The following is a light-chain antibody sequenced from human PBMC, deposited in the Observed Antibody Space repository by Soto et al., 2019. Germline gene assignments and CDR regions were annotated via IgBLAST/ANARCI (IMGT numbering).Light chain of an antibody. CDR2: DVS. CDR3: SSYTTSSTHVV. Sequence: QSALTQPVSVSGSPGQSITISCTGTSSDVGSYNYVSWYQQYPGKAPKLMIYDVSNRPSGVSYRFSGSKSGNTASLTISGLQAEDEADYCSSYTTSSTHVVFGGGTKLTVL. V-gene: IGLV2-14*01. J-gene: IGLJ2*01. CDR1: SSDVGSYNY.